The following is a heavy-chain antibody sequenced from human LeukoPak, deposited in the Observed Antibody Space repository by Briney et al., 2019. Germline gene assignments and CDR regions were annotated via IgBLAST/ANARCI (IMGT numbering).Heavy chain of an antibody. D-gene: IGHD3-3*01. Sequence: GGSLRLSCAASGFTFSSYWMSWVRQAPGKELEWVANIKQDGSEKYYVDSVKGRFTISRDNAKNSLYLQMNSLRAEDTAVYYCARDPKYYDFWSGSLDYWGQGTLVTVSS. CDR3: ARDPKYYDFWSGSLDY. CDR1: GFTFSSYW. J-gene: IGHJ4*02. CDR2: IKQDGSEK. V-gene: IGHV3-7*01.